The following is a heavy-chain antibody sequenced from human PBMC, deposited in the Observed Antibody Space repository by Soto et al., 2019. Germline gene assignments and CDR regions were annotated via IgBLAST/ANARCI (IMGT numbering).Heavy chain of an antibody. Sequence: ASVKVSCKASGYTFSSYSISWVRQAPGQGLEWMGWISAYNGNTNYGQKLQGRVTMTTDASTNTAYMELRSLRSDDTAVYYCARDDPPVQHWGQGTLVTVSS. CDR3: ARDDPPVQH. J-gene: IGHJ1*01. CDR1: GYTFSSYS. CDR2: ISAYNGNT. V-gene: IGHV1-18*01.